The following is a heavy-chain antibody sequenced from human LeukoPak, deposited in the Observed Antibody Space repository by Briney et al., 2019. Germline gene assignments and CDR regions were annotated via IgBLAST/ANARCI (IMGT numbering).Heavy chain of an antibody. Sequence: ASVKVSCKASGYTFTSYYIHWVRQAPGQGLEWMGIINPSGGSTTYAQRFQGRVTMTRDTSTSTVYMELSSLRSEDTAVYYCACNIAAAGITPGTPRSLDVWGQGTTVTVSS. CDR1: GYTFTSYY. V-gene: IGHV1-46*01. J-gene: IGHJ6*02. CDR3: ACNIAAAGITPGTPRSLDV. CDR2: INPSGGST. D-gene: IGHD6-13*01.